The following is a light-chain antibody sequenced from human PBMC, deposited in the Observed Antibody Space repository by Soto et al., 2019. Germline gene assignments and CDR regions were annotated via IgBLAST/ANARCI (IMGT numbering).Light chain of an antibody. CDR3: QAWDSSTALV. CDR2: QDS. CDR1: KLGDKY. Sequence: SYVLTQPPSVSVSPGQTDSITCSGDKLGDKYACWYQQKPGQSPVLVIYQDSKRPSGIPERFSGSNSGNTATLTISGTQAMDEADYYCQAWDSSTALVFGGGTKLTVL. J-gene: IGLJ2*01. V-gene: IGLV3-1*01.